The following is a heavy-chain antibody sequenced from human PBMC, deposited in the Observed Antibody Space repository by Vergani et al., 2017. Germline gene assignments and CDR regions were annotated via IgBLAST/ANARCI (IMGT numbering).Heavy chain of an antibody. J-gene: IGHJ6*03. CDR3: AKDGGYSSEAPMDV. V-gene: IGHV3-30*18. D-gene: IGHD6-19*01. CDR2: ISYDGSNK. Sequence: VQLVESGGGLVKPGGSLRLSCAASGFTFSSYGMHWVRQAPGKGLEWVAVISYDGSNKYYADSVKGRFTISRDNSKNTLYLQMNSLRAEDTAVYYCAKDGGYSSEAPMDVWGKGTTVTVSS. CDR1: GFTFSSYG.